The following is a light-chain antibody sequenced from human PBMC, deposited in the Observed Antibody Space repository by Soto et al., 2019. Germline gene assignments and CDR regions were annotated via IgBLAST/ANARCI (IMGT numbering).Light chain of an antibody. CDR1: QSVRSS. V-gene: IGKV3-11*01. CDR2: DAS. CDR3: QQYNNWPQT. J-gene: IGKJ1*01. Sequence: EIVLTQSPATLSLSPGDRATLSCRASQSVRSSLAWFQQKPGQAPRLLIYDASKRATGIPARFSGSASGADFTLTISSLEPGDFAVYYCQQYNNWPQTFGQGTKVDIK.